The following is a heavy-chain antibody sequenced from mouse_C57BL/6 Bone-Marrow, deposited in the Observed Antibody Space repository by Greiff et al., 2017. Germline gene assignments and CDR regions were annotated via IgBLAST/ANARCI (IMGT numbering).Heavy chain of an antibody. V-gene: IGHV2-2*01. D-gene: IGHD2-5*01. CDR2: IWSGGST. CDR1: GFSLTSYG. J-gene: IGHJ4*01. CDR3: ARNCASNYDAMGY. Sequence: VKLMESGPGLVQPSQCLSITCTVSGFSLTSYGVHWVRQSPGQGLEWLGVIWSGGSTDYNAAFISRLSISKDNSKSQVSFKMNNLQADDTAIDYCARNCASNYDAMGYWGQGTSVTVSS.